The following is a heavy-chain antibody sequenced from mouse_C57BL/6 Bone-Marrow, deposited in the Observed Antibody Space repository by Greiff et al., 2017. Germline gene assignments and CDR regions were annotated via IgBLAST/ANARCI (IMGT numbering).Heavy chain of an antibody. J-gene: IGHJ3*01. CDR1: GYSITSGYY. CDR3: ARGGYYGSAWFAY. CDR2: ISYDGSN. V-gene: IGHV3-6*01. Sequence: EVKLLESGPGLVKPSQSLSLTCSVTGYSITSGYYWNWIRQFPGNKLEWMGYISYDGSNNYNPSLKNRISITRDTSKNQFFLKLNSVTTEDTATYYCARGGYYGSAWFAYWGQGTLVTVSA. D-gene: IGHD1-1*01.